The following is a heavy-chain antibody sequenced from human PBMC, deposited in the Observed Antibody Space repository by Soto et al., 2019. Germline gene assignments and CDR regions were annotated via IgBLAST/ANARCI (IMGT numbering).Heavy chain of an antibody. CDR1: GFTFSRYA. V-gene: IGHV3-23*01. CDR3: AKVRTWAYLDY. Sequence: GGSLRLSCAASGFTFSRYATSWVRQAPGKGLEWVSSISGNGDSIYYADSVKGRFTISRDNSKNTLYLQMNSLRAEDTAVYYCAKVRTWAYLDYWGQGTLVTVSS. J-gene: IGHJ4*02. D-gene: IGHD1-1*01. CDR2: ISGNGDSI.